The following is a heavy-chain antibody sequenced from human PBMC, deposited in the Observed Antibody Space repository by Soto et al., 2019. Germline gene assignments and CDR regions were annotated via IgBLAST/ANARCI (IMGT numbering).Heavy chain of an antibody. CDR3: AKGIVATERFND. CDR2: IYYAGST. V-gene: IGHV4-61*05. Sequence: PSETLSLTCTVSGGSISSSSYYWSWIRQPPGRGLEWIGFIYYAGSTKYNPSLNSRVTISVDTSKNQFSLTVTSVTAADTAVYYCAKGIVATERFNDGAQVPLVTVS. J-gene: IGHJ4*02. CDR1: GGSISSSSYY. D-gene: IGHD5-12*01.